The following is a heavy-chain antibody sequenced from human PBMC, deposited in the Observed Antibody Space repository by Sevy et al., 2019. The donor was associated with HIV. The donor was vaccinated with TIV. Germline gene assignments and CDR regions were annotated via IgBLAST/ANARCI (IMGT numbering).Heavy chain of an antibody. CDR3: AKGGLVEMATISAY. V-gene: IGHV3-30*18. CDR1: GFTFSSYG. J-gene: IGHJ4*02. D-gene: IGHD5-12*01. Sequence: GGSLRLSCAASGFTFSSYGMHWVRQAPGKGLEWVAVISYDGSNKYYADSVKGRFTISRDNSKNTLYLQMNSLRAEDKAVYYCAKGGLVEMATISAYWGQGTLVTVSS. CDR2: ISYDGSNK.